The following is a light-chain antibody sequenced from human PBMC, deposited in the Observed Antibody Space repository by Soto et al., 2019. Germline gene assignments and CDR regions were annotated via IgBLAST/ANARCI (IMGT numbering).Light chain of an antibody. J-gene: IGLJ2*01. V-gene: IGLV2-8*01. Sequence: QSALTQPPSASGSPGQSVTISCTGTSSDVGGYNYVSWYQHHPGKAPRLMIYEVSKRPSGVPDRFSGSKSGNTASLTVSGLQTEDEADYYCSSYARSNNFVVFGGGTKLTVL. CDR1: SSDVGGYNY. CDR2: EVS. CDR3: SSYARSNNFVV.